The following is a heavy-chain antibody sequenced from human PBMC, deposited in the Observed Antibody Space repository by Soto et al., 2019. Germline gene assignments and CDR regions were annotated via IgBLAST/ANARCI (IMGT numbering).Heavy chain of an antibody. Sequence: SETLSLTCAIYGGPFIDFHWTWVRQSPGKGLEWIGEIIHGGATYYNPSLKSRVTISVDTSKNQFSLKLSSVTAADTAVYYCAICFTVTPHGGFDFWCQGIRVTV. J-gene: IGHJ4*02. CDR1: GGPFIDFH. D-gene: IGHD4-4*01. CDR3: AICFTVTPHGGFDF. V-gene: IGHV4-34*12. CDR2: IIHGGAT.